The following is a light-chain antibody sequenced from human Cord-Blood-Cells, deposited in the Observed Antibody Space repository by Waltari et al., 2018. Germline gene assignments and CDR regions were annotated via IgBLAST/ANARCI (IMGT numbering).Light chain of an antibody. CDR2: RNN. CDR1: SSNIGSNY. J-gene: IGLJ3*02. V-gene: IGLV1-47*01. Sequence: QSVLTQPPSASGTPGQRVTISCSGSSSNIGSNYVYWYQQLPGMAPKLLIYRNNQRPSVVPDRFSGSKSGTSASRAISGLRSEEEAEYYGAAWDDSLSGRVFGGGTKLTVL. CDR3: AAWDDSLSGRV.